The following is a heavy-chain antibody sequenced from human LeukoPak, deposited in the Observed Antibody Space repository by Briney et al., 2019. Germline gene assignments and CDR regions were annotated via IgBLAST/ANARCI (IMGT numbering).Heavy chain of an antibody. CDR3: ARSSTSDAFDI. D-gene: IGHD2-2*01. Sequence: GGSLRLSCAASGFTFSSYSMNWVRQAPGKGLEWASYISSSSTIYYADSVKGRFTISRDNAKNSLYLQMNSLRAEDTAVYYCARSSTSDAFDIWGQGTMVTVSS. CDR2: ISSSSTI. V-gene: IGHV3-48*01. CDR1: GFTFSSYS. J-gene: IGHJ3*02.